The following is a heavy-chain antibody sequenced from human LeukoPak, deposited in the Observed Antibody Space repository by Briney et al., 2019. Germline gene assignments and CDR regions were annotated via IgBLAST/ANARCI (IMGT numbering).Heavy chain of an antibody. CDR2: IKQDGSEK. CDR3: ANLIVGATRYFDY. J-gene: IGHJ4*02. D-gene: IGHD1-26*01. Sequence: GGSLRLSCAASGFTFSSYWMSGFRQAPGKGLEWVAKIKQDGSEKYYVDSVKGRFTISRDNAKNSLYLQMNSLRAEDTAVYYCANLIVGATRYFDYWGQGTLVTVSS. CDR1: GFTFSSYW. V-gene: IGHV3-7*03.